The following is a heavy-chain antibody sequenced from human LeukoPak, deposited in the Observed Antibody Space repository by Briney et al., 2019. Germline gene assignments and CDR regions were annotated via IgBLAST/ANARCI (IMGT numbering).Heavy chain of an antibody. CDR3: ASARYYYDSSGYYYFDY. J-gene: IGHJ4*02. CDR1: GGTFSSYA. Sequence: ASVKVSCKASGGTFSSYAISWVRQAPGQGLEWMGGIIPIFGTANYAQKFQGRVTITADKSTSTAYMELSSLRSEDTAVYYCASARYYYDSSGYYYFDYWGQGTLVTVSS. V-gene: IGHV1-69*06. D-gene: IGHD3-22*01. CDR2: IIPIFGTA.